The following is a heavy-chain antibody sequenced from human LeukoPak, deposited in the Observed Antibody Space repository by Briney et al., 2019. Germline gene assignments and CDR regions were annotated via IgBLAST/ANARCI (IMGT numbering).Heavy chain of an antibody. CDR2: VSGSGDNT. CDR1: GFTFGTYA. Sequence: PGGSLRLSCAASGFTFGTYAMSWVRQAPGKGLEWVSAVSGSGDNTYYADSVKGRFTISRDNSRNTLYLQMNSLRAEDPAVYYCAKALARGSLGPDAFDIWGQGTMVTVSS. J-gene: IGHJ3*02. V-gene: IGHV3-23*01. CDR3: AKALARGSLGPDAFDI. D-gene: IGHD3-10*01.